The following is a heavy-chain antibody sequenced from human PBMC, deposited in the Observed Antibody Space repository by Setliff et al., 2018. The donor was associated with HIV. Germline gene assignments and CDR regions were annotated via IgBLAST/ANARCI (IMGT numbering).Heavy chain of an antibody. Sequence: ASVKVSCKASGYTFTSYSMHWVRQAPGQRLEWMGWLRTGTGDTSYSAKFQGRLTITRDTSANTAYMELSNLRSEDTAVYYCVGRATAAEVFDYWGQGTLVTVSS. J-gene: IGHJ4*02. V-gene: IGHV1-3*04. CDR2: LRTGTGDT. CDR3: VGRATAAEVFDY. CDR1: GYTFTSYS. D-gene: IGHD6-13*01.